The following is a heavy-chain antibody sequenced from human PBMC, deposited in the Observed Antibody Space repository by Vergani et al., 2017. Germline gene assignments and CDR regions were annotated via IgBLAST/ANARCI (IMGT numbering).Heavy chain of an antibody. Sequence: QVQLQQWGAGLLKPSETLSLTCAVYGGSFSGYYWSWIRQPPGKGLEWIGEINHSGSTNYNPSLKSRVTISVDTSKNQFSLKLSSVTAADTAVYYCARGYCSSTSCYSRGVYYYYYGMDVWGQGP. D-gene: IGHD2-2*01. CDR1: GGSFSGYY. V-gene: IGHV4-34*01. CDR2: INHSGST. J-gene: IGHJ6*02. CDR3: ARGYCSSTSCYSRGVYYYYYGMDV.